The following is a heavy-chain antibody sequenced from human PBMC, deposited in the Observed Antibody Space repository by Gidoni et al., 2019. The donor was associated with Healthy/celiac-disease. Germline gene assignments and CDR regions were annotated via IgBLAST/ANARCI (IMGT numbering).Heavy chain of an antibody. CDR2: ISSSSSYI. CDR1: GFTFSSYT. Sequence: EVQLVESGGCLVKPGGSLRLSCAASGFTFSSYTINWVRQAPGKGLEWVSSISSSSSYIYYADSVKGRLTISRDNDKNSLYLQMNSLRAEDTAVYYCARGPYYYDSSGYYYDVYFDLWGRGTLVTVSS. CDR3: ARGPYYYDSSGYYYDVYFDL. J-gene: IGHJ2*01. V-gene: IGHV3-21*01. D-gene: IGHD3-22*01.